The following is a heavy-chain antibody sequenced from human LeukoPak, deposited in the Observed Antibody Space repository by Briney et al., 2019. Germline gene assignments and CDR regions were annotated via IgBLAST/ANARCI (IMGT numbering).Heavy chain of an antibody. CDR3: ARGMVRGVITIRDASDY. J-gene: IGHJ4*02. Sequence: GGSLRLSCAASGFTFSSYEMNWVRQAPGKGLEWVSYISSSGSTIYYADSVKGRFTISRDNAKNSLYLQMNSLRAEDTAVYYCARGMVRGVITIRDASDYWGQGTLVTVSS. CDR1: GFTFSSYE. CDR2: ISSSGSTI. V-gene: IGHV3-48*03. D-gene: IGHD3-10*01.